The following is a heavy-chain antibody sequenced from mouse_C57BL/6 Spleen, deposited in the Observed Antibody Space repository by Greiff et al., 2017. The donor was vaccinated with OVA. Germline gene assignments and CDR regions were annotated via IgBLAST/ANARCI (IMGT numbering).Heavy chain of an antibody. J-gene: IGHJ4*01. CDR2: IWSDGST. Sequence: QVQLQQSGPGLVAPSQSLSITCTVSGFSLTSYGVHWVRQPPGKGLEWLVVIWSDGSTTYNSALKSRLSISKDNSTSQVFLKMNSRQTDDTAMYYWARQDYGSSAMDYWGQGTSVTVSS. CDR1: GFSLTSYG. D-gene: IGHD1-1*01. CDR3: ARQDYGSSAMDY. V-gene: IGHV2-6-1*01.